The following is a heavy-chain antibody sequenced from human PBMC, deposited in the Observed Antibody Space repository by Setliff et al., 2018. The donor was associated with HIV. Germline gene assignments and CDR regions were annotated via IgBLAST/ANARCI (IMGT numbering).Heavy chain of an antibody. CDR1: GFTFSNAW. V-gene: IGHV3-15*01. CDR3: AKDRGSTWYGPIDY. CDR2: IKSKTDGGTT. Sequence: GGSLRLSCAASGFTFSNAWMSWVRQAPGKGLEWVGRIKSKTDGGTTDYAAPVKGRFTISRDDSRNTLYLQMNSLRGEDTAVYYCAKDRGSTWYGPIDYWGQGTLVTVSS. J-gene: IGHJ4*02. D-gene: IGHD6-13*01.